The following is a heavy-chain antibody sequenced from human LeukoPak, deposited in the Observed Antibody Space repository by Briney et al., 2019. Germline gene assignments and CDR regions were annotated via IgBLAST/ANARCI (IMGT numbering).Heavy chain of an antibody. CDR1: GFTVSSNY. Sequence: GGSLRLSCAASGFTVSSNYVSWVRQAPGKGLEWVSVIYSGGSTYYADSVKGRFTISRDNSKNTLYLQMNSLRAEDTAVYYCARVAAAGPADYWGQGTLVTVSS. D-gene: IGHD6-13*01. CDR3: ARVAAAGPADY. CDR2: IYSGGST. J-gene: IGHJ4*02. V-gene: IGHV3-66*01.